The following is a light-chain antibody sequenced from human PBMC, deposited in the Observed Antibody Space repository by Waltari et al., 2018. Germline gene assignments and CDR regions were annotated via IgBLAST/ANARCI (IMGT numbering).Light chain of an antibody. J-gene: IGKJ2*01. Sequence: EIVMTQSPLSLSVTPGEPASISCRSSQSLDHVNGNKYEDWYLQKPGQSPHLLIYMGSNRASGVPDRFRGFASDTDFILKISRVETEYVVVYYCMQSRQTPYTFGQGTKLEIK. V-gene: IGKV2-28*01. CDR2: MGS. CDR1: QSLDHVNGNKY. CDR3: MQSRQTPYT.